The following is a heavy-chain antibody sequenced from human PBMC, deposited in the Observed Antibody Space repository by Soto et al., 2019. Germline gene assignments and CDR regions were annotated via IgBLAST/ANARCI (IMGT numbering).Heavy chain of an antibody. CDR2: IIPIFGTA. CDR1: GGTFSSYA. Sequence: QVQLVQSGAEVKKPGSSVKVSCKASGGTFSSYAISWVRQAPGQGLEWMGGIIPIFGTANYAQKFQGRVTITADEATRTAYMELSSLRSEDTAVYYCARLWFGELNDAFDIWGQGTMVTVSS. V-gene: IGHV1-69*01. J-gene: IGHJ3*02. D-gene: IGHD3-10*01. CDR3: ARLWFGELNDAFDI.